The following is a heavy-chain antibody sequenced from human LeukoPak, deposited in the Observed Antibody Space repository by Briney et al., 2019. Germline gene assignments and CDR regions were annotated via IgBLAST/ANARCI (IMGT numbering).Heavy chain of an antibody. CDR1: GYSISRGYS. J-gene: IGHJ3*01. D-gene: IGHD3-16*01. CDR3: ARFDHVWETHGMDAFDL. V-gene: IGHV4-38-2*01. CDR2: MYHSEST. Sequence: PSETLSLTCAVSGYSISRGYSWGWIRPPPGKGLEWIGNMYHSESTHYNPSLKSRATISPDTSKNQFSLKLTSVTASDTAVYYCARFDHVWETHGMDAFDLWGQGTMVTVSS.